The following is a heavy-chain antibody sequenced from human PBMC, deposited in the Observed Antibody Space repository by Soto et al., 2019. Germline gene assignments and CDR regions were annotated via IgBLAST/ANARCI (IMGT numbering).Heavy chain of an antibody. CDR3: ARVSSGYYLVFDY. CDR1: GGSISSYY. J-gene: IGHJ4*02. Sequence: QVQLQESGPGLVKPSETLSLTCTVSGGSISSYYWSWIRQPPGKGLEWIGYIYYSGSTNYNPSLKSRVTLSVDTSKNQFSLKLSSVTAADTAVYYCARVSSGYYLVFDYWGQGTLVTVSS. V-gene: IGHV4-59*01. D-gene: IGHD3-22*01. CDR2: IYYSGST.